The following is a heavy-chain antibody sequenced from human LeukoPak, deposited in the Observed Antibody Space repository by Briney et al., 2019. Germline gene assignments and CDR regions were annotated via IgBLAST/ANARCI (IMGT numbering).Heavy chain of an antibody. V-gene: IGHV1-18*01. CDR1: GYTFTSYA. J-gene: IGHJ4*02. Sequence: ASVKVSCKPSGYTFTSYALSWVRQAPGQGLEWMGWISAYNGNTNYAQRLQGRVTMTTDTSTSTAYMELRSLRSDDTAVYYCARDRDYGDYNTQDLFVYWGQGTLVTVSS. CDR3: ARDRDYGDYNTQDLFVY. CDR2: ISAYNGNT. D-gene: IGHD4-17*01.